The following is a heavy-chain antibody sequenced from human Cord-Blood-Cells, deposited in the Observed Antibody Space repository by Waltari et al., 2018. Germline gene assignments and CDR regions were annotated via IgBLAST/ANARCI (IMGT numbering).Heavy chain of an antibody. J-gene: IGHJ3*02. CDR2: IYYSGDT. CDR3: ARQMLVDCSSTSCYVDAFDI. CDR1: GGSISSSSYY. Sequence: QLQLQESGPGLVKPSETLSLTCTVSGGSISSSSYYWGWICQPPGKGLEWIGSIYYSGDTSCHASLKSRVTISEDTSKTQFSRKLRSVTAADTAVYYCARQMLVDCSSTSCYVDAFDIWGQGTMVTVSS. V-gene: IGHV4-39*01. D-gene: IGHD2-2*01.